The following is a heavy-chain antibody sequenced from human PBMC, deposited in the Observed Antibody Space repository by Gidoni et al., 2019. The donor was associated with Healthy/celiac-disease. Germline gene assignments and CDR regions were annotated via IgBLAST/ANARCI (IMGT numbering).Heavy chain of an antibody. CDR3: AKSAYGEYAFDY. V-gene: IGHV3-23*01. CDR1: GFTFRSYA. CDR2: ISGSGGST. Sequence: EVQLFESGGGLVQPGWSLRLSCAASGFTFRSYAISWVRQAPGKGLEWVSAISGSGGSTYYADSVKGRFTISRDNSKNTLYLQMNSLRAEDTAVYYCAKSAYGEYAFDYWGQGTLVTVSS. D-gene: IGHD4-17*01. J-gene: IGHJ4*02.